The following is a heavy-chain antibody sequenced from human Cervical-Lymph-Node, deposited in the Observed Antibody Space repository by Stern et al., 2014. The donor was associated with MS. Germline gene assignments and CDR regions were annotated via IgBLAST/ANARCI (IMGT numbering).Heavy chain of an antibody. Sequence: EVQLVESGPEVKRPGESLKISCQASGYTFTSYWIGWVRQMPGKGLEWIAIIFPGGSDLRYSPSFKGQVTISADKSSSTAYLQGNNLKAWDTAIYYCARQRYFDYWGQGTLVTVSS. V-gene: IGHV5-51*01. CDR2: IFPGGSDL. CDR1: GYTFTSYW. J-gene: IGHJ4*02. CDR3: ARQRYFDY.